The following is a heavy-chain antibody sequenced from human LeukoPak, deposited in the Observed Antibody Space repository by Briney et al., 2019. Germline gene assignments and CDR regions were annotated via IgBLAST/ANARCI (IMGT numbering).Heavy chain of an antibody. J-gene: IGHJ3*02. CDR3: ARGGGVLLWFGGESASDI. V-gene: IGHV3-53*01. Sequence: GGSLRLSCAASGFTVSSNYMSWVRQAPGKGLEWVSVIYSGGSTYYADSVKGRFTISRDNSKNTLYLQMNSLRAEDTAVYYCARGGGVLLWFGGESASDIWGQGTMVTVSS. D-gene: IGHD3-10*01. CDR1: GFTVSSNY. CDR2: IYSGGST.